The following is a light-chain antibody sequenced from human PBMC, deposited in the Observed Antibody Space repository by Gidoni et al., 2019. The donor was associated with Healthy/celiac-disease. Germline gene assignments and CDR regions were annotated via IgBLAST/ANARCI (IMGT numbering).Light chain of an antibody. J-gene: IGKJ5*01. CDR1: QSVSSN. CDR2: GAS. CDR3: QQYNNWAPIT. V-gene: IGKV3-15*01. Sequence: EIVMTQSPATLSVSPGERATLSCRASQSVSSNLAWYQQKPGQAPRLLIYGASTRATGIPARCSGSGSGTEFTLTISSLQSEDFALYYCQQYNNWAPITFGQGTRLEIK.